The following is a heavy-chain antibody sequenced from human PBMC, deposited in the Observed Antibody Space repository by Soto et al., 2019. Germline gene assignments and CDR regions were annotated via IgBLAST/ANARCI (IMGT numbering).Heavy chain of an antibody. J-gene: IGHJ3*02. V-gene: IGHV1-18*01. CDR1: GYTFTSYG. CDR2: ISAYNGNT. D-gene: IGHD3-22*01. Sequence: ASVKVSCKASGYTFTSYGISWVRQAPGQGLEWMGWISAYNGNTNYAQKHQGRVTMTTDTSTSTAYMELRSLRSDDTAVYYCARFPRPYYYDSSGPHDAFDIWGQGTMVTVSS. CDR3: ARFPRPYYYDSSGPHDAFDI.